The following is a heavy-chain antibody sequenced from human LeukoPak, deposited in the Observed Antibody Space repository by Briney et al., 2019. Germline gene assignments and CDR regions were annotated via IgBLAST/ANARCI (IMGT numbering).Heavy chain of an antibody. CDR3: ARDFPRSTSCLGY. CDR1: GYTFTSYD. CDR2: MNPNSGNT. D-gene: IGHD2-2*01. J-gene: IGHJ4*02. Sequence: ASVKVSCKASGYTFTSYDINWVRQATGQGLEWMGWMNPNSGNTGYAQKFQGRVTMTRNTSISTAYMELSSLRSEDMAVYYCARDFPRSTSCLGYWGQGTLVTVSS. V-gene: IGHV1-8*01.